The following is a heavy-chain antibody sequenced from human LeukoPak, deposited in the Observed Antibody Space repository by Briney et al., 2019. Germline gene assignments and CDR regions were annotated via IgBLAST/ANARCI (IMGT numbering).Heavy chain of an antibody. CDR2: ISGSGGST. D-gene: IGHD2-21*02. CDR3: AKDEAPTFHIVVVTAILY. Sequence: PGGSLRLSCAASGFTFSRYAMSWVRQAPGKGLEWVSAISGSGGSTYYADSVKGRFTISRDNSKNTLYLQMNSLRAEDTAVYYCAKDEAPTFHIVVVTAILYWGQGALVTVSS. CDR1: GFTFSRYA. V-gene: IGHV3-23*01. J-gene: IGHJ4*02.